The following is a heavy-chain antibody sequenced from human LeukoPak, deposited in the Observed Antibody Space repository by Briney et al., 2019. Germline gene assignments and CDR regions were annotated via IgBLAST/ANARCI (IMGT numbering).Heavy chain of an antibody. CDR1: GGSISSGSYY. Sequence: SETLSLTCTVSGGSISSGSYYWSWIRQPAGKGLEWIGRIYTSGSTNYNPSLKSRVTISVDTSKNQFSLKLSSVTAADTAVYYCAREQNKYSSPSVDYWGQGTLVTVSS. CDR2: IYTSGST. V-gene: IGHV4-61*02. J-gene: IGHJ4*02. CDR3: AREQNKYSSPSVDY. D-gene: IGHD6-19*01.